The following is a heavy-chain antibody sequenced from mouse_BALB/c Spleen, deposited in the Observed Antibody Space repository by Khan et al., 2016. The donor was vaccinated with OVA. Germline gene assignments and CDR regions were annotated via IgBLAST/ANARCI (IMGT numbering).Heavy chain of an antibody. Sequence: VQLQQSGAELMKPGASVKISCKATGYTFSSYWIEWVKQRPGHGLEWIGAILPGSNSTNYNERLKGKATITADTSSNTAYMQLSSLTSEDSAIYYCARGNYYGSTSWFGYWGQGTLVTVSA. V-gene: IGHV1-9*01. D-gene: IGHD1-1*01. CDR3: ARGNYYGSTSWFGY. J-gene: IGHJ3*01. CDR1: GYTFSSYW. CDR2: ILPGSNST.